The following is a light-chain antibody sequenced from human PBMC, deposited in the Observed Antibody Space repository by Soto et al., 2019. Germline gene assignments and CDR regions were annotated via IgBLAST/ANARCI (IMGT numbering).Light chain of an antibody. CDR2: AAS. CDR3: QQHNQWPIT. J-gene: IGKJ5*01. V-gene: IGKV1-39*01. Sequence: DIQMAQSPSSLSASVGDRVTITCRASQSIRRYLNWYQQKPGKAPKVLIYAASNLQSGVPSRFSGSGSGTEFTLTINSLQSEDSAVYYCQQHNQWPITFGQGTRLEIK. CDR1: QSIRRY.